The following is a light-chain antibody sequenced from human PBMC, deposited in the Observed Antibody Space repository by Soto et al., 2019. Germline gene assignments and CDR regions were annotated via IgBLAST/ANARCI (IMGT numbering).Light chain of an antibody. CDR2: RAS. CDR1: QGIGGR. Sequence: DIQMTQSPSSVSASVGDRXXITCXASQGIGGRLAWFQQKPGKAPQXXIYRASTLQSGVPSRFSGSGAGADFILTIDSLQPEDFATYYCLQAYTFPRTFGQGTKVDIK. CDR3: LQAYTFPRT. J-gene: IGKJ1*01. V-gene: IGKV1-12*01.